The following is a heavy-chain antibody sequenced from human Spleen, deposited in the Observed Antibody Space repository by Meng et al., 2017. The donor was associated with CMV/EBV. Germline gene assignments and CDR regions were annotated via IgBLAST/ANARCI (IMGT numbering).Heavy chain of an antibody. J-gene: IGHJ1*01. D-gene: IGHD6-13*01. CDR3: AREGQQGGAFHY. CDR1: GYTFTNND. Sequence: CKASGYTFTNNDINWVRQAPGQGLEWMGWMNPNSGISGYVQRFQGRVTMTTNTSISTAYMELSSLRYEDTAVYYCAREGQQGGAFHYWGQGTLVTVSS. V-gene: IGHV1-8*01. CDR2: MNPNSGIS.